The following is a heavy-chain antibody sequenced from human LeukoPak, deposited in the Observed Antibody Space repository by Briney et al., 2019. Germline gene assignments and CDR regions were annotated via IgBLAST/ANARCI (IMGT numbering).Heavy chain of an antibody. V-gene: IGHV4-59*08. D-gene: IGHD1-1*01. CDR3: AKQSRGTTARLFDY. CDR1: GDSISSYY. CDR2: ISYSGST. J-gene: IGHJ4*02. Sequence: SETLSLTCTVSGDSISSYYWSRIRQPPGKGLEWIGYISYSGSTNYNPSLESRVTISGDTSKNQFSLKLSSATAAYTAFYYCAKQSRGTTARLFDYWGQGTLVTVSS.